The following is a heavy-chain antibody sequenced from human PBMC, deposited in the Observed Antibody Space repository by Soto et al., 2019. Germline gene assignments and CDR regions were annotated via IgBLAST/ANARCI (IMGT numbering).Heavy chain of an antibody. CDR2: IFYGGNLNYIFYGGNT. V-gene: IGHV4-61*01. Sequence: PSETLSLTCSVSGGSVSSESHYWTWIRQPPGKGLEWIGYIFYGGNLNYIFYGGNTNYNPSLKSRVTISVDTSKNQFSLKLSSVTAADTAVYYCARVSDVRLYSSGWYLDYWGHGTLVTVS. J-gene: IGHJ4*01. CDR3: ARVSDVRLYSSGWYLDY. CDR1: GGSVSSESHY. D-gene: IGHD6-19*01.